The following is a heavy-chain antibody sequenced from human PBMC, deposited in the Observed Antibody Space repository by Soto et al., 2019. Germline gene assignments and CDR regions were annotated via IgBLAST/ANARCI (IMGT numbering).Heavy chain of an antibody. CDR2: ISGSGGST. D-gene: IGHD6-13*01. J-gene: IGHJ4*02. V-gene: IGHV3-23*01. Sequence: GGSLRLSCAASGFTFSSYAMSWVRQAPGKGLEWVSAISGSGGSTYYVDSVKGRFTISSDNSKNTQYLQMNSRRAEETAVYYCAKDLFGGIAEAGTLDYWGQGTLVTVSS. CDR3: AKDLFGGIAEAGTLDY. CDR1: GFTFSSYA.